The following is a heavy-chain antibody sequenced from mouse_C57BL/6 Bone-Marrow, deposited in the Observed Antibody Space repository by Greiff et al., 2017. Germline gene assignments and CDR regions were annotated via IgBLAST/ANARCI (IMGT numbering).Heavy chain of an antibody. CDR1: GFTFSDYG. CDR2: IGSGSSTI. CDR3: ARGYLDY. J-gene: IGHJ2*01. Sequence: EVQVVESGGGLVKPGGSLKLSCAASGFTFSDYGMHWVRQAPEKGLEWVAYIGSGSSTIYYADTVKGRFTISRDNAKNTLFLQMTSLRSEDTAMYYCARGYLDYWGQGTTLTVS. V-gene: IGHV5-17*01. D-gene: IGHD2-2*01.